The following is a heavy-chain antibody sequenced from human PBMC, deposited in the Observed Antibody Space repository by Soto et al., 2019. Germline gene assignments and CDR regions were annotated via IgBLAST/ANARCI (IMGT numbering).Heavy chain of an antibody. CDR1: GFTFSSYA. CDR2: ISGSGGST. CDR3: AKDQAFGYSYGRFDY. J-gene: IGHJ4*02. V-gene: IGHV3-23*01. D-gene: IGHD5-18*01. Sequence: GGSLRLSCAASGFTFSSYAMSWVRQAPGKGLEWVSAISGSGGSTYYADSVKGRFTISRDNSKNTLYLQMNSLRAEDTAVYYCAKDQAFGYSYGRFDYWGQGTLVTVSS.